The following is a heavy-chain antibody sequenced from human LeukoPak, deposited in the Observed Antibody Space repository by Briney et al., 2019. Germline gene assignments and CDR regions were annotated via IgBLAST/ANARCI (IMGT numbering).Heavy chain of an antibody. CDR3: ARDPPDY. CDR2: ILNSGTTT. CDR1: GFTFSSYG. Sequence: PGGSLRLSCAASGFTFSSYGMHWVRQAPGKGLEWVSYILNSGTTTYYADSVKGRFTISRDNAKNSLYLQMNSLRAEDTGVYYCARDPPDYWGQGTLVTVSS. J-gene: IGHJ4*02. V-gene: IGHV3-48*04.